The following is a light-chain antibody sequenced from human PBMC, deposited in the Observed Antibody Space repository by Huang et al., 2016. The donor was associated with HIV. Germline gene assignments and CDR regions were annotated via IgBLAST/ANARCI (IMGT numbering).Light chain of an antibody. V-gene: IGKV4-1*01. J-gene: IGKJ2*01. CDR3: QQYYSTPYT. CDR2: WAS. CDR1: QSLLYGSKIKNY. Sequence: DIVMTQSPDSLAVSRGERATISCKSSQSLLYGSKIKNYLAWYQPKPGKAPKLLNYWASTLESGVPDRLSGSVSGTDFTLTISSLQAEDVAVYYCQQYYSTPYTVGQGTRLEIK.